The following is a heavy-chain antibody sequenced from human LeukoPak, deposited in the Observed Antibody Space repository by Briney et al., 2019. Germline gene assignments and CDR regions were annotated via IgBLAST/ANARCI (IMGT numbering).Heavy chain of an antibody. V-gene: IGHV4-34*01. Sequence: PSETLSLTCAVYGGSFSGYYWSWIRQPPGKGLEWIGEINHSGSTNYNPSLKSRVTMSVDTSKNQFSLKLSSVTAADTAVYYCARDSSGYYPFDYWGQGTLVTVSS. CDR1: GGSFSGYY. J-gene: IGHJ4*02. D-gene: IGHD3-22*01. CDR3: ARDSSGYYPFDY. CDR2: INHSGST.